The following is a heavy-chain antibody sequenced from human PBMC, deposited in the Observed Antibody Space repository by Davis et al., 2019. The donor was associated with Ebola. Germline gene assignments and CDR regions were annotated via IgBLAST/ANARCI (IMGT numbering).Heavy chain of an antibody. V-gene: IGHV1-46*01. CDR1: GYIFTNYG. Sequence: ASVKVSCKASGYIFTNYGVNWLRQAPGQGLEWMGVINPSGCSTSSAQKFQGRVTITADESTSTAYMELSSLRSEDTAVYYCARDRYSDGSGYFFEQSHWGQGTLVTVSS. CDR2: INPSGCST. D-gene: IGHD3-22*01. CDR3: ARDRYSDGSGYFFEQSH. J-gene: IGHJ4*02.